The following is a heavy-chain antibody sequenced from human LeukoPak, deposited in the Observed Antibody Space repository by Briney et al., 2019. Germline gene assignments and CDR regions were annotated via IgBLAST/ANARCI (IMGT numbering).Heavy chain of an antibody. Sequence: SETLSLTCTVSGDSISRSPYFWGWIRQPPGKGMEWIGNTFHSGNTYYSPTFRNRVTISLDLSRNQFSLRLTSVTAADTAVFFCARLNKYSYVVWGQGSLVTVSS. CDR3: ARLNKYSYVV. CDR1: GDSISRSPYF. J-gene: IGHJ4*02. V-gene: IGHV4-39*01. D-gene: IGHD1/OR15-1a*01. CDR2: TFHSGNT.